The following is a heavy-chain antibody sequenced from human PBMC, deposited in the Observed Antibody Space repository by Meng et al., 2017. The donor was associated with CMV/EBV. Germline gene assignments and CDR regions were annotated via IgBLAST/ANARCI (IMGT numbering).Heavy chain of an antibody. CDR2: INWNGGST. V-gene: IGHV3-20*04. J-gene: IGHJ6*02. D-gene: IGHD6-25*01. Sequence: GESLKISCAASGFTFDDYGMSWVRQAPGKGLEWVSGINWNGGSTGYADSVKGRSTISRDNAKNSLYLQMNSLRAEDTALYYCARDLSPDSSDYYYGMDVWGQGTTVTVSS. CDR1: GFTFDDYG. CDR3: ARDLSPDSSDYYYGMDV.